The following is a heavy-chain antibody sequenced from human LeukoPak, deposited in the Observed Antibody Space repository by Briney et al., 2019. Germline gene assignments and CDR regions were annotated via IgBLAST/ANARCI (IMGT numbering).Heavy chain of an antibody. V-gene: IGHV3-30*03. CDR1: GFTFSSYG. CDR3: ALVVVAASTPFDY. D-gene: IGHD2-15*01. Sequence: GGSLRLSCAASGFTFSSYGMHWVRQAPGKGLGWVAVISYDGSNKYYADSVKGRFTISRDNSKNTLYLQMNSLRAEDTAVYYCALVVVAASTPFDYWGQGTLVTVSS. J-gene: IGHJ4*02. CDR2: ISYDGSNK.